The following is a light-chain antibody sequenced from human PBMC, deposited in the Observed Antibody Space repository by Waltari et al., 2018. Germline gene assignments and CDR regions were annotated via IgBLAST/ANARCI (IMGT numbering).Light chain of an antibody. V-gene: IGKV3-11*01. Sequence: EVVLTQSPATLSLSPGERATLSCRASQSVSNYLAWYQQKPGQAPRLPIYDASNRATGIPARFSGSGSGTDFALSISSLEPEDSAVYFCQQRSRLITFGQGTRLEIK. J-gene: IGKJ5*01. CDR3: QQRSRLIT. CDR2: DAS. CDR1: QSVSNY.